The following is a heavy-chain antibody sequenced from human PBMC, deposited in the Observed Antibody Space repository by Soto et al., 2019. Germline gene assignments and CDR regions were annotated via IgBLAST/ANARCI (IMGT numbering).Heavy chain of an antibody. V-gene: IGHV3-73*01. Sequence: EVQLVESGGGLVQPGGSLKLSCAASGFTFSGSAMHWVRQASGKGLEWVGRIRSKANSYATAYAASVKGRFTISRDDSKNTAYLQMNSLKTEDTAVYYCTSHTDYDFWSCYYRNGVSWGQGTLVTVSS. CDR3: TSHTDYDFWSCYYRNGVS. CDR1: GFTFSGSA. J-gene: IGHJ5*02. CDR2: IRSKANSYAT. D-gene: IGHD3-3*01.